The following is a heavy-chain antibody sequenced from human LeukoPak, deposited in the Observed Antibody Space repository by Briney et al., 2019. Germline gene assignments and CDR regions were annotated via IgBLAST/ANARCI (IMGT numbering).Heavy chain of an antibody. Sequence: GGSLRLSCAASGFTFSSYWMSWVRQAPGKGLEWVANIKQDGSEKYYVDSVKGRFTISRDNAKNSLYLQMNSLRAEDTAVYYCARDYSSSWYSPPDDYWGQGTLVTVSS. CDR2: IKQDGSEK. D-gene: IGHD6-13*01. CDR1: GFTFSSYW. J-gene: IGHJ4*02. CDR3: ARDYSSSWYSPPDDY. V-gene: IGHV3-7*01.